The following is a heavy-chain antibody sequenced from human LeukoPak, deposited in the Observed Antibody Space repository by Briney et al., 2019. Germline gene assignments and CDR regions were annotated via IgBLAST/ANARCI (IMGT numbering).Heavy chain of an antibody. D-gene: IGHD3-22*01. CDR1: GYTFTSYA. CDR2: INTNTGNP. V-gene: IGHV7-4-1*02. Sequence: AASVKVSCKASGYTFTSYAMNWVRQAPGQGLEWMGWINTNTGNPTYAQGFTGRFVFSLDTSVSTAYLQISSLKAEDTAVYYCARTKDSSGYYYYFDYWGQGTLVTVSS. J-gene: IGHJ4*02. CDR3: ARTKDSSGYYYYFDY.